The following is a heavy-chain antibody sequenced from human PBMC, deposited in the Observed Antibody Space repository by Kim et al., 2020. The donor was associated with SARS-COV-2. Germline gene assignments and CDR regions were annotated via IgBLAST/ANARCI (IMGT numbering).Heavy chain of an antibody. J-gene: IGHJ6*02. CDR2: INLDGGGT. D-gene: IGHD1-7*01. Sequence: GGSLRLSCAASGFTFSGYWMHWVHQAPGKGLLCVSGINLDGGGTNYADSVNGRFTISRDNSKSTLYLQMNSLRVEDTAVYYCARGKRELPRSRMDVWG. CDR3: ARGKRELPRSRMDV. CDR1: GFTFSGYW. V-gene: IGHV3-74*01.